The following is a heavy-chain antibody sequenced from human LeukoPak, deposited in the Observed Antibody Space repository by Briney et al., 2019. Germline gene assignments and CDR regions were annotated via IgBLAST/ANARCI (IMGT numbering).Heavy chain of an antibody. CDR2: MNSDGGTT. CDR3: ARGPDHGGSYYHD. V-gene: IGHV3-74*03. D-gene: IGHD1-26*01. CDR1: GFTFSSYW. J-gene: IGHJ4*02. Sequence: GGSLRLSCAASGFTFSSYWMYWVRQAPGKGLVWVSRMNSDGGTTEYTDSVKGRFTISRDNAKNTLFLQLSSLRAEDTAVYYCARGPDHGGSYYHDWGQGTLVTVSS.